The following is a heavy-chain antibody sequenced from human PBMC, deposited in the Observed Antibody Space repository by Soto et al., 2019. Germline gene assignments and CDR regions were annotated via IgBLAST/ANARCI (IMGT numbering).Heavy chain of an antibody. CDR2: INHCGST. D-gene: IGHD3-22*01. CDR1: GGSFSGYY. CDR3: ARGLPPKYYYDSRRAKDAFDI. Sequence: SETLSLTCAVYGGSFSGYYWSCIRQPPGKGLEWIGEINHCGSTNYNPSLKSRVTISVDTSKNQFSLKLSSVTAADTAVYYCARGLPPKYYYDSRRAKDAFDIWGQGTMVTVSS. J-gene: IGHJ3*02. V-gene: IGHV4-34*01.